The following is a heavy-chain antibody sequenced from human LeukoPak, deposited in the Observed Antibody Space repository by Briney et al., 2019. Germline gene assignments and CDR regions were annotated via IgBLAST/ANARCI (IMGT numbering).Heavy chain of an antibody. Sequence: ASVKVSCKASGGTFSSYAISWVRQAPGQGLEWMGGIIPIFGTANYAQKFQGRVTITADESTSTAYMELSSLRSEDTAVYYCARDVRYCTGGVCFSFSWFDPWGQGTLVTVSS. V-gene: IGHV1-69*01. CDR1: GGTFSSYA. D-gene: IGHD2-8*02. J-gene: IGHJ5*02. CDR3: ARDVRYCTGGVCFSFSWFDP. CDR2: IIPIFGTA.